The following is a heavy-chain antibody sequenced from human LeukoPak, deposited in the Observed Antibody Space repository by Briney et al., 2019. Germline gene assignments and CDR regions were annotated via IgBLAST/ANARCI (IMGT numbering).Heavy chain of an antibody. V-gene: IGHV3-48*02. CDR2: ISSSSSTI. J-gene: IGHJ4*02. CDR1: GFTFSSYS. CDR3: ARDRR. Sequence: GGSLRLSCAASGFTFSSYSMNWVRQAPGKGLEWVSYISSSSSTIYYTDSVKGRFTISRDNAKNSLYLQMNNLRDEDTAVYYCARDRRWGQGTLVTVSS.